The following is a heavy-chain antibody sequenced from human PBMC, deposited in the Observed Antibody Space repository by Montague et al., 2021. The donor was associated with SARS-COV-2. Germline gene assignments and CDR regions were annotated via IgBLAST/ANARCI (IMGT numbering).Heavy chain of an antibody. CDR1: GGSFSGYY. J-gene: IGHJ3*01. CDR3: WRGQVTIFGVLIMYPAAGAVDV. Sequence: SETLSLTCAVYGGSFSGYYWTWIRQPPGKGLEWVGEINDRGSTNYNPSFESRLTMSVDTSKNQFSLRLKSVSAADTAVYYCWRGQVTIFGVLIMYPAAGAVDVWGQGTTVTVSS. D-gene: IGHD3-3*01. CDR2: INDRGST. V-gene: IGHV4-34*01.